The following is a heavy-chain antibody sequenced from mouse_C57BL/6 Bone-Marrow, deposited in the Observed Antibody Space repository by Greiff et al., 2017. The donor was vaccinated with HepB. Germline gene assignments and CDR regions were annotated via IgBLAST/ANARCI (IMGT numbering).Heavy chain of an antibody. J-gene: IGHJ2*01. Sequence: QVQLQQPGAELVKPGASVKLSCKASGYTFTSYWMQWVKQRPGQGLEWIGEIDPSDSYTNYNQKLKGKATLTVDTSSSTAYMQLSSLTSEDSAVYYCARFTTVVPYYFDYWGQGTTLTVSS. CDR3: ARFTTVVPYYFDY. D-gene: IGHD1-1*01. CDR1: GYTFTSYW. CDR2: IDPSDSYT. V-gene: IGHV1-50*01.